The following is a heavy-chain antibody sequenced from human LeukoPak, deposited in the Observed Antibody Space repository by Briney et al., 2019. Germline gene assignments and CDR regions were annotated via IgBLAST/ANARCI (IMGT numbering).Heavy chain of an antibody. CDR3: AKEKRNLRGARDAFDI. CDR2: TYSDGTT. CDR1: GFTVSSNF. D-gene: IGHD1-26*01. J-gene: IGHJ3*02. V-gene: IGHV3-53*01. Sequence: GGSLRLSCAASGFTVSSNFMTWVRQAPGKGLEWVSVTYSDGTTYYADSVKGRFTISRDNSKNTLDLQMNSLRAEDTATYYCAKEKRNLRGARDAFDIWGQGTTVTVSA.